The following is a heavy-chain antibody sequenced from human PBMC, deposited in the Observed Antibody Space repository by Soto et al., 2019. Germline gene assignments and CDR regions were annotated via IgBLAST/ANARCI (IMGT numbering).Heavy chain of an antibody. CDR2: IWYDGTNR. V-gene: IGHV3-33*01. Sequence: GGSLRLSCVASGFTFSNHGMHWVRQAPGKGLEWVTVIWYDGTNRFYADSVKGRFTIPRDISENTVYLQMDSLRSEDTAVYYCARESSSGRRDRIDYWGQGTLVTVSS. J-gene: IGHJ4*02. CDR3: ARESSSGRRDRIDY. D-gene: IGHD6-19*01. CDR1: GFTFSNHG.